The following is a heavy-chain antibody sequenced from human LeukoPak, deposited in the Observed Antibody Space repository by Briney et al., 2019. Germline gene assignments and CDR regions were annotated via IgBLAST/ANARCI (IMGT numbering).Heavy chain of an antibody. CDR1: GYTLTELS. CDR2: FDPEDGET. J-gene: IGHJ4*02. V-gene: IGHV1-24*01. D-gene: IGHD3-10*01. Sequence: ASVKVSCKVSGYTLTELSMHWVRQAPGKGLEWMGGFDPEDGETIYAQKFQGRVTMTGDTSTDTAYMELSSLRSEDTAVYYCATPDYGSGSYFEYYFDYWGQGTLVTVSS. CDR3: ATPDYGSGSYFEYYFDY.